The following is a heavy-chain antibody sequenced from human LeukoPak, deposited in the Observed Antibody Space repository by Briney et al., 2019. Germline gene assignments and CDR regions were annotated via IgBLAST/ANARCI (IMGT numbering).Heavy chain of an antibody. CDR2: IYYSGST. J-gene: IGHJ6*02. V-gene: IGHV4-59*01. CDR1: GGSISSYY. D-gene: IGHD3-3*01. CDR3: ASMWGRSGYRPRESYYYGMDV. Sequence: SETLSLTCTVSGGSISSYYWSWIRQPPGKGLEWVGYIYYSGSTNYNPSLKSRVTISVDTSKNQFSLKLSSVTAADTAVYYCASMWGRSGYRPRESYYYGMDVWGQGTTVTVSS.